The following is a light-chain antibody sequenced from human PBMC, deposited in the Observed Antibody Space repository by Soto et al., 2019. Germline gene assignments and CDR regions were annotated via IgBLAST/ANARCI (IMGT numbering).Light chain of an antibody. V-gene: IGLV1-40*01. Sequence: QSVLTQPPSVSGAPGQRVTISCTGSSSNIGADYDVHWYQHLPGTAPKLLIYSNFNRPSGVPDRFSGSKSGTSASLAITGLQAEDEAEYDCQSFDTSLSGVLFGGGTKLTVL. CDR3: QSFDTSLSGVL. J-gene: IGLJ2*01. CDR2: SNF. CDR1: SSNIGADYD.